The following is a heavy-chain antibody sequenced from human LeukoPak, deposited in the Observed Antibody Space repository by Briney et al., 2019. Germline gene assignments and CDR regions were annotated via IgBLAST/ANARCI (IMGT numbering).Heavy chain of an antibody. Sequence: SETLSLTCAVYGGSFSGYYWSWIRQPPGKGLEWIGEINHSGSTNYNPSLKSRVTISVDTSKNQFSLKLSSVTAADTAVYYCARENYSGYDFDYWGQGTLVTVSS. CDR1: GGSFSGYY. D-gene: IGHD5-12*01. CDR2: INHSGST. V-gene: IGHV4-34*01. CDR3: ARENYSGYDFDY. J-gene: IGHJ4*02.